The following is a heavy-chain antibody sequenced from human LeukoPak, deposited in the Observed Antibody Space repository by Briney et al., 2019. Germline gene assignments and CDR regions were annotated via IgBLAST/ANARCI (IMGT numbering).Heavy chain of an antibody. CDR3: ARYVDTAMANRGWFDP. Sequence: PSETLSLTCTVSGGSISSYYWGWIRQPPAKGLEWIGYIYYSGCTNYNPSLKSRVTISVDASKNQFSLKLRFVTAADTAVYYCARYVDTAMANRGWFDPWGQGTLVTVSS. CDR2: IYYSGCT. J-gene: IGHJ5*02. V-gene: IGHV4-59*01. CDR1: GGSISSYY. D-gene: IGHD5-18*01.